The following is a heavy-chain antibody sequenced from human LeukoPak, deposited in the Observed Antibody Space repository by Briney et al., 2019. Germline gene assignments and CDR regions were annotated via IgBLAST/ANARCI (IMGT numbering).Heavy chain of an antibody. CDR3: ARYPTGYSSSWYFDY. CDR1: GFTFSSYG. D-gene: IGHD6-13*01. Sequence: PGGSLRLSCAASGFTFSSYGINWVRQAPGRGLEWVAFIRYDGSNKYYADSVKGRFTISRDNSKNTLYLQMNSLRPEDTAVYYCARYPTGYSSSWYFDYWGQGTLVTVSS. V-gene: IGHV3-30*02. J-gene: IGHJ4*02. CDR2: IRYDGSNK.